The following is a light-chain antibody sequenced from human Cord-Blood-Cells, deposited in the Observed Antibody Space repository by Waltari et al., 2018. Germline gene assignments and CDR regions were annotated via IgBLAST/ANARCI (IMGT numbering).Light chain of an antibody. CDR1: QSVSSSY. Sequence: ELVLTQSPGTLSGSPGDTATGPCRASQSVSSSYFAWYQQKPGQAPRLLIHGSSSRATGIPDRFSGSGSGTDFTLTISRLEDEDSAVYYWQQYGSSPTVTFGQGTRLEIK. V-gene: IGKV3-20*01. J-gene: IGKJ5*01. CDR3: QQYGSSPTVT. CDR2: GSS.